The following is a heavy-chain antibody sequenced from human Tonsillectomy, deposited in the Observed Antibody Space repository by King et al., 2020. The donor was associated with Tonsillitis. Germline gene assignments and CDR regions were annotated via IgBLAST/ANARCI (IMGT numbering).Heavy chain of an antibody. J-gene: IGHJ3*02. Sequence: VQLVESGGGVVQPGTSLRLSCEVSAFTFRTYVLDWVRQAPGKGLEWVAVISYDGNNKVYAESVKGRFTISRDNSKNTLFMQLNSLRPEDTAVYYCAVRRDCSDSNCYNAFYIWGQGTMVTVSS. CDR2: ISYDGNNK. V-gene: IGHV3-30-3*01. D-gene: IGHD2-2*02. CDR3: AVRRDCSDSNCYNAFYI. CDR1: AFTFRTYV.